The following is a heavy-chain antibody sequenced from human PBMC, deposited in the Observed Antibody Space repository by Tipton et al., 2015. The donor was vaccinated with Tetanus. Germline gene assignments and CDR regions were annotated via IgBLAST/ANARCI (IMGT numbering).Heavy chain of an antibody. Sequence: LRLSCTVSGGSVRSGDYGWNWIRQPPGKGLEWIGYVHYSGRTNKSPSLKSRLTLSIDKSTNQFSLRLTSVTAADTAVYYCARANNDYPKKGPFDYWGQGARVIVSS. CDR2: VHYSGRT. J-gene: IGHJ4*02. D-gene: IGHD5-12*01. CDR3: ARANNDYPKKGPFDY. CDR1: GGSVRSGDYG. V-gene: IGHV4-61*08.